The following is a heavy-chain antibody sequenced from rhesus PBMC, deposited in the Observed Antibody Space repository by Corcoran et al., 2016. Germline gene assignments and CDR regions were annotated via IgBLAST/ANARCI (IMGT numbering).Heavy chain of an antibody. J-gene: IGHJ4*01. CDR2: ISGSSGST. CDR3: ARDVGTFDY. Sequence: QVQLQESGPGLVKPSETLSLTCAVSGGSFSGYYWGWFRQHPGKGLEWIGYISGSSGSTDYNPSLKSRVTISTDTSKNQFSLKLSSVTAADTAVYYCARDVGTFDYWGQGVLVTVSS. V-gene: IGHV4-165*01. CDR1: GGSFSGYY.